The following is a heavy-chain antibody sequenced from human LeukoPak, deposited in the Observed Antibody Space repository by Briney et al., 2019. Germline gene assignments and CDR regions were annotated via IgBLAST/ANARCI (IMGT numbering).Heavy chain of an antibody. CDR3: ARGYDTSGYYHDY. CDR2: IWYDGGNK. J-gene: IGHJ4*02. Sequence: GGSLRLSCAASGFTFSSQGMHWVRQAPGKGLEWVALIWYDGGNKYYADSVKGRFTISRDNSENTLYLQMNSLRAEDTAVYYCARGYDTSGYYHDYWGQGTLVTVSS. CDR1: GFTFSSQG. V-gene: IGHV3-33*01. D-gene: IGHD3-22*01.